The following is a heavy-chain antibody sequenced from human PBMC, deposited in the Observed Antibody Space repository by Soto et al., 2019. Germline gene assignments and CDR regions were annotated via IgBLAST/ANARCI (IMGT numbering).Heavy chain of an antibody. J-gene: IGHJ4*02. CDR1: GGSFSGYY. CDR3: ARAPLKPRYYDYVWGSYRYYYFDY. V-gene: IGHV4-34*01. D-gene: IGHD3-16*02. CDR2: INHSGST. Sequence: QVQLQQWGAGLLKPSETLSLTCAVYGGSFSGYYWSWIRQPPGKGLEWIGEINHSGSTNYNPSLTGRVTISVDTSKNQFSLKLSSVTAADTAVYYCARAPLKPRYYDYVWGSYRYYYFDYWGQGTLVTVSS.